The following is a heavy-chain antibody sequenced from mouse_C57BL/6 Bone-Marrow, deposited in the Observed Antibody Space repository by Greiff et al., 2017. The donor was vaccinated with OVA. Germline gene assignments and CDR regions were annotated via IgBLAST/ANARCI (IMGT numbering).Heavy chain of an antibody. CDR1: GYTFTSYD. D-gene: IGHD1-1*01. Sequence: QVQLKQSGPELVKPGASVKLSCKASGYTFTSYDINWVKQRPGQGLEWIGWIYPRDGSTKYNEKFKGKATLTVDTSSSTAYMELHSLTSEDSAVYVCARYYYGSSSAWFAYWGQGTLVTVSA. V-gene: IGHV1-85*01. J-gene: IGHJ3*01. CDR2: IYPRDGST. CDR3: ARYYYGSSSAWFAY.